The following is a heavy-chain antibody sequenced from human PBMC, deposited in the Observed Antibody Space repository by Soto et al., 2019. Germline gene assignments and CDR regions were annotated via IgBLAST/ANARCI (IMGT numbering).Heavy chain of an antibody. CDR1: GFTFSSYG. J-gene: IGHJ4*02. CDR3: AKDLAVGGRSLSSSWPYFDY. D-gene: IGHD6-13*01. Sequence: GSLRLSCAASGFTFSSYGMHWVRQAPGKGLEWVAVISYDGSNKYYADSVKGRFTISRDNSKNTLYLQMNSLRAEDTAVYYCAKDLAVGGRSLSSSWPYFDYWGQGTLVTVSS. V-gene: IGHV3-30*18. CDR2: ISYDGSNK.